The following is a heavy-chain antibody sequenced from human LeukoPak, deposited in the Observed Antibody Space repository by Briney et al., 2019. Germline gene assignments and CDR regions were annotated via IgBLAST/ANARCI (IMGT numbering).Heavy chain of an antibody. D-gene: IGHD1-26*01. Sequence: ASVKVSCKASGGTFSSYAISWVRQAPGQGLEWRGGIIPMFRTTNYAQKFQGRVTITADESTRIAYMELTSLRSEDTAVYYCAGVGASTSTEFDPWGQGTLVTVSS. CDR2: IIPMFRTT. J-gene: IGHJ5*02. V-gene: IGHV1-69*01. CDR1: GGTFSSYA. CDR3: AGVGASTSTEFDP.